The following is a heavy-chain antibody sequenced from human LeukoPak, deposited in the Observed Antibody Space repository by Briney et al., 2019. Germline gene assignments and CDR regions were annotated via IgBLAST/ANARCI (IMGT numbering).Heavy chain of an antibody. J-gene: IGHJ6*03. CDR2: MSGNSGSI. CDR1: GFTFDDYA. D-gene: IGHD4-23*01. V-gene: IGHV3-9*01. Sequence: GRSLRLSCAASGFTFDDYAMHWVRQAPGKGLEAVSGMSGNSGSIAYADSVKGRFTISRDNAKNSLYLQMNSLRAEDTALYYCAKDIAGGNYYYYMDVWGKGTTVTVSS. CDR3: AKDIAGGNYYYYMDV.